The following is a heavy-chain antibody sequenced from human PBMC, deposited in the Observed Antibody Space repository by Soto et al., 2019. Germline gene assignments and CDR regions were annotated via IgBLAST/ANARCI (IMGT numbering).Heavy chain of an antibody. CDR3: ARGLILWFGELSRRGGYYYYMDV. V-gene: IGHV4-34*01. D-gene: IGHD3-10*01. Sequence: SETLSLTCAVYGGSFSGYQWTWIRQTPGKGLEWIGEINDSGNINYNPSLKSRITILVDTAKKQISLKLSSVTAADTAVYYCARGLILWFGELSRRGGYYYYMDVWGKGTSVTVSS. CDR2: INDSGNI. J-gene: IGHJ6*03. CDR1: GGSFSGYQ.